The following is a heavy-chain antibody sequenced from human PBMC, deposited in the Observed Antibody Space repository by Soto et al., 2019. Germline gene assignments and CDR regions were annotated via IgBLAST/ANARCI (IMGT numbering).Heavy chain of an antibody. D-gene: IGHD6-19*01. Sequence: ASVKVSCKAFGYTFTRNGISWVRQAPGQGLEWMGWISVYNGNTNYAQKFQGRVTMTTDTSTSTAYMELRSLRSDETAVYYCAPDGIAVAEDSYYGMDVWGQGTTVTVSS. J-gene: IGHJ6*02. CDR2: ISVYNGNT. CDR1: GYTFTRNG. V-gene: IGHV1-18*01. CDR3: APDGIAVAEDSYYGMDV.